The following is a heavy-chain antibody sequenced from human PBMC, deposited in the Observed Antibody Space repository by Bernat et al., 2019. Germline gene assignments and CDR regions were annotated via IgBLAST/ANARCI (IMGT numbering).Heavy chain of an antibody. CDR3: ARAQYGSGSYYSVNDAFDI. D-gene: IGHD3-10*01. Sequence: QVQLVESGGGVVQPGRSLRLSCAASGFTFSSYAMHWVRQAPGKGLEWVAVISYDGSNKYYADSVKGRFTISRDNSKNTLYLQMNSLRAEDTAVYYCARAQYGSGSYYSVNDAFDIWGQGTMVTVSS. J-gene: IGHJ3*02. CDR1: GFTFSSYA. V-gene: IGHV3-30-3*01. CDR2: ISYDGSNK.